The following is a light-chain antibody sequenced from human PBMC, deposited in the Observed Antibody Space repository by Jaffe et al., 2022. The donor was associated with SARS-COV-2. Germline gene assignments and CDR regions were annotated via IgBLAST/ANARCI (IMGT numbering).Light chain of an antibody. Sequence: YVLTQPPSVSVAPGKTATITCGGNNIGGKSVHWYQQTPGQAPVLVIFYDTDRPSGIPERFSGSNSGNTATLTISRVEAGDEADYYCQVWDSDSEHYVFGTGTKVTVL. CDR3: QVWDSDSEHYV. CDR2: YDT. J-gene: IGLJ1*01. CDR1: NIGGKS. V-gene: IGLV3-21*04.